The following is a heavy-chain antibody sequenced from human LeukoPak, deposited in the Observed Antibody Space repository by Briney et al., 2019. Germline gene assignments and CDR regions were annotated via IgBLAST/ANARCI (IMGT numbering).Heavy chain of an antibody. V-gene: IGHV4-34*01. J-gene: IGHJ4*02. Sequence: PSETLSLTCAVYGGSFSGYYWSWIRQPPGKGLEWIGEIKHSGSTNYNPSLKSRVTMSVDTSKNQFSLKLNSVTAADTAVYYCARGWGPAYCGGDCHRHFDYWGQGTLVTVSS. CDR2: IKHSGST. CDR3: ARGWGPAYCGGDCHRHFDY. D-gene: IGHD2-21*02. CDR1: GGSFSGYY.